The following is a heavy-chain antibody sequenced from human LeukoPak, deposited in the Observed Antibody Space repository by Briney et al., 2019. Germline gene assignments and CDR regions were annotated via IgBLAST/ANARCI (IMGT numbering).Heavy chain of an antibody. Sequence: GGSLRLSCAASGFTFSVYSMHWVRQAPGKGLGYVSAINDNGDNTFYANSVKGRFTISRDNSKNTLYLQMGSLTAEDMALYYCARVGRRTYDMWGQGTMVTVSS. CDR3: ARVGRRTYDM. V-gene: IGHV3-64*01. D-gene: IGHD1-1*01. CDR1: GFTFSVYS. CDR2: INDNGDNT. J-gene: IGHJ3*02.